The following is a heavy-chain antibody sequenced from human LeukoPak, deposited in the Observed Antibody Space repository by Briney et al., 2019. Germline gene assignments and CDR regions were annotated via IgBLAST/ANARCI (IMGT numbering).Heavy chain of an antibody. CDR2: ISASGGIT. D-gene: IGHD7-27*01. Sequence: WIRQPPGKGLEWVSAISASGGITYYADSVKVRFTISRDNSENTLYLQMNDLRAEDTAVYYCAKDPGFWGQGTLVTVSS. CDR3: AKDPGF. J-gene: IGHJ4*02. V-gene: IGHV3-23*01.